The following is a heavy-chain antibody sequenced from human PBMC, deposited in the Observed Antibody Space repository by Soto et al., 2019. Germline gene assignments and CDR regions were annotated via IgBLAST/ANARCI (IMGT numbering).Heavy chain of an antibody. CDR1: GYTFTSYG. CDR3: ARDPGLTGTTSASGGYYYYYMDV. Sequence: ASVKVSCKASGYTFTSYGISWVRQAPGQGLEWMGWISAYNGNTNYAQKLQGRVTMTTETSTSPAYMELRSLRSDDTAVYYCARDPGLTGTTSASGGYYYYYMDVWGKGTTVTVSS. V-gene: IGHV1-18*01. D-gene: IGHD1-7*01. CDR2: ISAYNGNT. J-gene: IGHJ6*03.